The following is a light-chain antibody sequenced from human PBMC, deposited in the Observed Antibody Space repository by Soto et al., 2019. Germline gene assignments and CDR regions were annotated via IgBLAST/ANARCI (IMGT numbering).Light chain of an antibody. CDR3: SSYTSSSTLV. V-gene: IGLV2-14*03. J-gene: IGLJ1*01. CDR1: SSDVGGYNY. Sequence: QSALTQPASVSGSPGQSITISCTGTSSDVGGYNYVSWYQQHPGKAPKLMIYDVSNRPSGVSNRFSGSKSGNTASLTISGLQAEDEADYYCSSYTSSSTLVFATGTKVTV. CDR2: DVS.